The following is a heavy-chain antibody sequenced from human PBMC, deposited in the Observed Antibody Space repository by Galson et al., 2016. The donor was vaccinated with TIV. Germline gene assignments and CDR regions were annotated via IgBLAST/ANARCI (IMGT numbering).Heavy chain of an antibody. Sequence: SLRLSCAASGFTFTDYYMSWIRQAPGKGLEWVSYISSDGSNRYYTDSLKGRFTISRDNAKNSLYLQMNSLRAEDTAVYYCEREHRYNWNYFYYYYMDVWGRGTTVTVSS. V-gene: IGHV3-11*04. J-gene: IGHJ6*03. CDR3: EREHRYNWNYFYYYYMDV. CDR2: ISSDGSNR. D-gene: IGHD1-20*01. CDR1: GFTFTDYY.